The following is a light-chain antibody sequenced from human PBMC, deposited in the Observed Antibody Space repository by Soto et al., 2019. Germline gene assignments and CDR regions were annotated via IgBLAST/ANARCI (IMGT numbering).Light chain of an antibody. CDR1: QSINRR. Sequence: DIQMTHSPSTLSASVGDRVIITCRASQSINRRLAWYQQKPGKAPRLLIYDVSTLESGVPSRFGGSGSGTEFTLTISGVQPEDFATYYCQQYNSYSWTFGQGTQGGYQ. J-gene: IGKJ1*01. V-gene: IGKV1-5*01. CDR3: QQYNSYSWT. CDR2: DVS.